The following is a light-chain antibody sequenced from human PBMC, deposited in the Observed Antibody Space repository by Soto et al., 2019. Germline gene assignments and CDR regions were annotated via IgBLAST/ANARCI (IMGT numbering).Light chain of an antibody. V-gene: IGKV3-20*01. CDR2: ETS. J-gene: IGKJ2*01. Sequence: EIVLTQSPGTLSLSTGERATLSCRASQSISSSYLAWYQQRPGQAPRLLIYETSNRATGIPGRFSGSGSGIAFTLTISSREPEDFSVYYCQQYDSSHTYTFGQGTKLEIK. CDR3: QQYDSSHTYT. CDR1: QSISSSY.